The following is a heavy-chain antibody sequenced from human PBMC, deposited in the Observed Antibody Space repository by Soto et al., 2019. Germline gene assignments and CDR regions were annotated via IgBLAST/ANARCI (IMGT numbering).Heavy chain of an antibody. CDR1: GGSISSSNW. V-gene: IGHV4-4*02. CDR2: IYHSGST. Sequence: QVQLQESGPGLVKPSGTLSLTCAVSGGSISSSNWWSWVRQPPGKGLQWIGEIYHSGSTNYIPSLKXRFTXSXNKSRNQFSLKLSSVTAADTAVYYCARRWGEGRVDYWGQGTLVTVSS. D-gene: IGHD3-10*01. J-gene: IGHJ4*02. CDR3: ARRWGEGRVDY.